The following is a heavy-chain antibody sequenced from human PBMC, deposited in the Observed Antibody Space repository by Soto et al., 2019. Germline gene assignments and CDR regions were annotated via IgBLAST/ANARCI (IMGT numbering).Heavy chain of an antibody. Sequence: QLQLQESGPGLVKPSETLSLTCTVSGGSISSSSYYWGWIRQPPGKGLEWIGSIDYSGSTYYNPYLTSRVTIAVDTSNNQFSRKLSSVTAADATVYYWARHTLGSGWYLHNYEFYYWGQGTLVTVSS. J-gene: IGHJ4*02. D-gene: IGHD6-19*01. V-gene: IGHV4-39*01. CDR1: GGSISSSSYY. CDR2: IDYSGST. CDR3: ARHTLGSGWYLHNYEFYY.